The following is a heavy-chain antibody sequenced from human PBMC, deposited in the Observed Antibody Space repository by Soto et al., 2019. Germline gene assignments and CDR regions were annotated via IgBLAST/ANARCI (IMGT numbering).Heavy chain of an antibody. V-gene: IGHV4-59*01. CDR3: ARGGDSTGWYKWFDP. D-gene: IGHD6-19*01. CDR1: GGSNSSYC. J-gene: IGHJ5*02. CDR2: IDYSGST. Sequence: QVQLQESGPGLVKPSETLSLTCTVSGGSNSSYCWSWIRQPPGKGLEWIGYIDYSGSTSYNPSLKSRVTISLATSKNQFSLRLSSVTAADTAVYLCARGGDSTGWYKWFDPWGQGTLVTVSS.